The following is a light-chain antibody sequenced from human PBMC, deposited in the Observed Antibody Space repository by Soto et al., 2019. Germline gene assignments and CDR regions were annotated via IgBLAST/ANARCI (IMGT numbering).Light chain of an antibody. V-gene: IGLV1-44*01. J-gene: IGLJ1*01. CDR1: NSNIASNT. CDR3: AAWDDTLKRYV. Sequence: QSVLTQPPSASETPGQTVPISCSGSNSNIASNTVNWYQYLPGTAPKLLIYYNNQRPSGVPDRFSGSKSGTSASLAISGLQSEDESDYYCAAWDDTLKRYVFGTGTKVTVL. CDR2: YNN.